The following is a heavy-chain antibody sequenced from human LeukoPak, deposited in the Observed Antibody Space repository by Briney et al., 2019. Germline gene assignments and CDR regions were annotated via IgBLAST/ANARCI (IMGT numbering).Heavy chain of an antibody. CDR3: ARDKAVAGPGWFDP. V-gene: IGHV4-34*01. J-gene: IGHJ5*02. D-gene: IGHD6-19*01. CDR1: GGSISSYY. Sequence: SETLSLTCTVSGGSISSYYWSWIRQPPGKGLEWIGEINHSGSTNYNPSLKSRVTISVDTSKNQFSLKLSSVTAADTAVYYCARDKAVAGPGWFDPWGQGTLVTVSS. CDR2: INHSGST.